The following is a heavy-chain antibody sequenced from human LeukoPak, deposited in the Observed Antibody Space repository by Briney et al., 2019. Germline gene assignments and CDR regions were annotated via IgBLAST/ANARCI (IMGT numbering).Heavy chain of an antibody. D-gene: IGHD2-2*01. CDR1: GGNFSNYA. CDR3: ARDPGDDIAVPGDP. Sequence: GASEKVSCKASGGNFSNYAFNWVRQAPGQGLEWMGWINTNTGNPTYAQGFTGRFVFSLDTSVSTTYLQISSLKAEDTAVYYCARDPGDDIAVPGDPWGQGTLVTVSS. J-gene: IGHJ5*02. V-gene: IGHV7-4-1*02. CDR2: INTNTGNP.